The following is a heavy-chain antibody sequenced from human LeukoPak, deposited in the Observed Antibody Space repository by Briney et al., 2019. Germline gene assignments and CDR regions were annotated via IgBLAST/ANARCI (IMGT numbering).Heavy chain of an antibody. Sequence: SETLSLTCTVSVGSISGYYWSWTRQPPGKGLEWIGYIYYSGSTNYNPSLKSRVTISVDTSKNQFSLKLSSVTAADTAVYYCARQGAISHPFDIWGQGTMVAVSS. CDR3: ARQGAISHPFDI. V-gene: IGHV4-59*08. D-gene: IGHD1-26*01. J-gene: IGHJ3*02. CDR2: IYYSGST. CDR1: VGSISGYY.